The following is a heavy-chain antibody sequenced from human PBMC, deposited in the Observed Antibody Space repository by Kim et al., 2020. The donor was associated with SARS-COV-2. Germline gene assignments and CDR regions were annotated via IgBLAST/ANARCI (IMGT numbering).Heavy chain of an antibody. D-gene: IGHD1-20*01. Sequence: STTSNPSLKSGVTRSVDTSKNQFSLKLSSVTAADTAVYYCAREGGSRYSSWGQGTLVTVSS. V-gene: IGHV4-34*01. CDR2: ST. J-gene: IGHJ5*02. CDR3: AREGGSRYSS.